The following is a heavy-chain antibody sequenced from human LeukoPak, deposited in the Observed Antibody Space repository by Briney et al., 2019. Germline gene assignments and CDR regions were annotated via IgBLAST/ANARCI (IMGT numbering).Heavy chain of an antibody. CDR3: ARGADSGYSSDN. Sequence: GGSLRLSCAASGFTFSSYGMSWVRQAPGKGLEWVSAISGSGGSTYYADSVKGRFTISRDNAKNTLYLQMNSLRAEDTAVYYCARGADSGYSSDNWGQGTLVSVSS. D-gene: IGHD3-9*01. J-gene: IGHJ4*02. CDR1: GFTFSSYG. V-gene: IGHV3-23*01. CDR2: ISGSGGST.